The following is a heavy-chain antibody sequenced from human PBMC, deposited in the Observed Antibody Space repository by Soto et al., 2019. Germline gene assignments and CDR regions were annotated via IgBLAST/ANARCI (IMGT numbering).Heavy chain of an antibody. Sequence: SVKVSCKASGGTFSSYAISWVRQAPGQGLEWMGGIIPIFGTANYAQKFQGRVTITADESTSTAYMELSSLRSEDTAVYYCARGMRESLTTSYYYGMDVWGQGTTVTVSS. V-gene: IGHV1-69*13. CDR2: IIPIFGTA. CDR3: ARGMRESLTTSYYYGMDV. D-gene: IGHD1-26*01. J-gene: IGHJ6*02. CDR1: GGTFSSYA.